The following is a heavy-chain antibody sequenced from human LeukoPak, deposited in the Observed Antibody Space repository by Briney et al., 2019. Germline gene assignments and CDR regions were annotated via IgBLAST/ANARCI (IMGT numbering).Heavy chain of an antibody. CDR2: SDYSGSA. D-gene: IGHD7-27*01. J-gene: IGHJ3*02. CDR1: GGSISTYY. Sequence: SETLSLTCTVSGGSISTYYWSWIRQPPEKGLEWIGYSDYSGSANYNPSLKRRVTISVDTSKNQFSLNLNSVTAADTAVYYCAQNWGSYAFDIWGRGTMVTVSS. CDR3: AQNWGSYAFDI. V-gene: IGHV4-59*01.